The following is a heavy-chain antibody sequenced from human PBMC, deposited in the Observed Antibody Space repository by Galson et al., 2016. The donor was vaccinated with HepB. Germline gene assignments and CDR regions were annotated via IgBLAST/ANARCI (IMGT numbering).Heavy chain of an antibody. D-gene: IGHD2-21*01. CDR3: AKDAGVIRSGGYFDC. CDR2: ISYDGGDK. CDR1: GFTFSRYG. V-gene: IGHV3-30*19. J-gene: IGHJ4*02. Sequence: SLRLSCAASGFTFSRYGMHWVRQAPGKGLEWVAVISYDGGDKHYADSVKGRFTVSRDNSKNTLFLQMNSLRAEDTAVYYCAKDAGVIRSGGYFDCWGQGTLVTVSS.